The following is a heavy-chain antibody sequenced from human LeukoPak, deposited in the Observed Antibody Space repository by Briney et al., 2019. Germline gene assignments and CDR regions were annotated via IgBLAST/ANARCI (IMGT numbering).Heavy chain of an antibody. D-gene: IGHD3-10*01. V-gene: IGHV3-23*01. CDR3: AKADYGSRSYLGYYGMDV. CDR2: ISGIGGST. J-gene: IGHJ6*02. Sequence: GGSLRLSCAASGFTFSSYAMSWVRQAPGKGLEWVSAISGIGGSTYYADSVKGRFTISRDNSKNTLYLQMNSLRAEDTAVYYCAKADYGSRSYLGYYGMDVWGQGTTVTVSS. CDR1: GFTFSSYA.